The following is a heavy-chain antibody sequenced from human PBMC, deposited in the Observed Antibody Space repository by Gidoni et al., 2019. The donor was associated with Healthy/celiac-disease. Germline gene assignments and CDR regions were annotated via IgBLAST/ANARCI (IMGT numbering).Heavy chain of an antibody. CDR3: RGVVVITWADYFDY. CDR2: ISYDGSKK. V-gene: IGHV3-30-3*01. Sequence: QVQLVESGGGVVQPGRSLRLSCAASGFTFSTYALHWVRQAPGKGLEWVAVISYDGSKKYYADSVKGRFTISRDNSKNTLYLQMNSLRAEDTAVYYCRGVVVITWADYFDYWGQGTLVTVSS. J-gene: IGHJ4*02. CDR1: GFTFSTYA. D-gene: IGHD3-22*01.